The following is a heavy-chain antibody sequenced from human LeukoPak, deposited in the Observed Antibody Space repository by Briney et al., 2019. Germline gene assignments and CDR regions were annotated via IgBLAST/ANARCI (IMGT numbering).Heavy chain of an antibody. Sequence: QAGGSLRLSCAASGFTFRSHWMSWVRQAPGKGLEWVANINADGSEKFYVDSMKGRFSISRDNAENSVSLQMNSLRAEDTAVYYCAKSRFESYCGGDCYEYYFDYWGQGTLVTVSS. CDR3: AKSRFESYCGGDCYEYYFDY. CDR1: GFTFRSHW. V-gene: IGHV3-7*03. D-gene: IGHD2-21*02. CDR2: INADGSEK. J-gene: IGHJ4*02.